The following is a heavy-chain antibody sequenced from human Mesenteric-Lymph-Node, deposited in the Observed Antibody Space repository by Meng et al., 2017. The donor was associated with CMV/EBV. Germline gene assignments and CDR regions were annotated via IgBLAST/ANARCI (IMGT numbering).Heavy chain of an antibody. Sequence: GESLKISCAASGFTFSSYGMSWVRQAPGKGPEWVSAISGSDGTPYYADSVKGRFTISRDNSKNMLYLQISRLRAEDTAVYYCVRDTTILPLVWALDIWGQGTMVTVSS. CDR1: GFTFSSYG. J-gene: IGHJ3*02. CDR3: VRDTTILPLVWALDI. V-gene: IGHV3-23*01. D-gene: IGHD1-1*01. CDR2: ISGSDGTP.